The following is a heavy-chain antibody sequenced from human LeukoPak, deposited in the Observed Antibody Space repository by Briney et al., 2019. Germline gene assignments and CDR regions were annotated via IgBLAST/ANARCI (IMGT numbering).Heavy chain of an antibody. D-gene: IGHD3-16*01. CDR2: ISAYNGNT. CDR1: RYTFTGYY. CDR3: ARRGINAFDI. Sequence: ASVKVSCKASRYTFTGYYMHWVRQAPGQGLEWMGWISAYNGNTNYAQKLQGRVTMTTDTSTSTAYMELRSLRSDDTAVYYCARRGINAFDIWGQGTMVTVSS. J-gene: IGHJ3*02. V-gene: IGHV1-18*04.